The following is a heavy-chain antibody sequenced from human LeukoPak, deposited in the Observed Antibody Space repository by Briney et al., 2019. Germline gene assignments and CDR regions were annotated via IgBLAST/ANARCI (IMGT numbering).Heavy chain of an antibody. J-gene: IGHJ6*02. V-gene: IGHV3-30*03. D-gene: IGHD3-3*01. CDR2: ISYDGSNK. CDR1: GFTFSSYG. Sequence: GGSLRLSCAASGFTFSSYGMHWVRQAPGKGLEWVAVISYDGSNKYYADSVKGRFTISRDNAKNSLYLQMNSLRAEDTAVYYCASNGITIFGVVLYYYGMDVWGQGTTVTVSS. CDR3: ASNGITIFGVVLYYYGMDV.